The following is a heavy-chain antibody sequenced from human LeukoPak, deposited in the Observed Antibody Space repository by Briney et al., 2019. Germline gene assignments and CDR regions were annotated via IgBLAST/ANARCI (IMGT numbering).Heavy chain of an antibody. V-gene: IGHV4-34*01. CDR2: INHSGST. Sequence: SETLSLTCAVYGGSFSGYYWSWIRQPPGKGLEWIGEINHSGSTNYNPSPKSRVTISVDTSKNQFSLKLSSVTAADTAVYYCARLIAAAGTQGNWFDPWGQGTLVTVSS. D-gene: IGHD6-13*01. CDR3: ARLIAAAGTQGNWFDP. CDR1: GGSFSGYY. J-gene: IGHJ5*02.